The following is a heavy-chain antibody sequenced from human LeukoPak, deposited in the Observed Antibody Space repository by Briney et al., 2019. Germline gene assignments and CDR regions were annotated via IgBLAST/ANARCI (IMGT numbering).Heavy chain of an antibody. CDR1: GYSFTNYW. CDR2: IYPGDSDT. Sequence: GESLKISCKGSGYSFTNYWIGWVRQMPGKGLEWMGIIYPGDSDTRYSPSFQGQVTISGDKSISTAYLQWSSLKASDTAMYYCARQSYDTSGYYGGLDYWAQGTLVTVSS. CDR3: ARQSYDTSGYYGGLDY. D-gene: IGHD3-22*01. V-gene: IGHV5-51*01. J-gene: IGHJ4*02.